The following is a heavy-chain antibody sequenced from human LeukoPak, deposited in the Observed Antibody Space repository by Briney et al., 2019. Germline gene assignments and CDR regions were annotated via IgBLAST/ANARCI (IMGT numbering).Heavy chain of an antibody. V-gene: IGHV3-20*04. CDR3: ARHDSSGYYSFCNY. CDR1: GFTFDDYG. J-gene: IGHJ4*02. CDR2: INWNGGST. D-gene: IGHD3-22*01. Sequence: GGSLRLSCAASGFTFDDYGMSWVRQAPGKGLEWVSGINWNGGSTGYAGSVKGRFTISRDNAKNSLYLQMNSLRAEDTALYYCARHDSSGYYSFCNYWGQGTLVTVSS.